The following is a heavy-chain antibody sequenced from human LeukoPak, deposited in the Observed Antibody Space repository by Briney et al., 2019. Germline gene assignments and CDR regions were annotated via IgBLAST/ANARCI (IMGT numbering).Heavy chain of an antibody. CDR3: AKVLWSGYVDTAMEYSDY. D-gene: IGHD5-18*01. J-gene: IGHJ4*02. CDR2: ISGSGGST. CDR1: GFTFSSYA. V-gene: IGHV3-23*01. Sequence: PGGSLRLSCAASGFTFSSYAMSWVRQAPGKGLEWVSAISGSGGSTYYADSVKGRFTISRDNSKNTLYLQMNSLKAEDTAVYYCAKVLWSGYVDTAMEYSDYWGQGTLVTVAS.